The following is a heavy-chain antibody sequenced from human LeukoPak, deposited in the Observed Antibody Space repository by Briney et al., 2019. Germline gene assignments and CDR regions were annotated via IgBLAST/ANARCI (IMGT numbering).Heavy chain of an antibody. D-gene: IGHD1-26*01. CDR3: ARRPSWEHQFDY. Sequence: KPSENLSLNCTVSGGSISSYYWSWIRQAAGQGLEWIGRIYTSGSTNYNPSLKSRVTMSVDTSKNQFSLKLSSVTAADTAVYYCARRPSWEHQFDYWGQGTLVTVSS. V-gene: IGHV4-4*07. CDR1: GGSISSYY. J-gene: IGHJ4*02. CDR2: IYTSGST.